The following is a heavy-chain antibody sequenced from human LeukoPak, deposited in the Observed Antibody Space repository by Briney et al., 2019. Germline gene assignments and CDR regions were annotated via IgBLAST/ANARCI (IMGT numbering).Heavy chain of an antibody. V-gene: IGHV3-23*01. J-gene: IGHJ4*02. CDR3: AKDVYGDSGCLDY. CDR2: IRSSDGRT. D-gene: IGHD4-17*01. Sequence: PGGSLTLSWAPSGFPLSTYALSWVRPAPGKELAWVKCIRSSDGRTYYADSVKGRFDNSRDNSKRTRYLKMNSLRADDTAVYYCAKDVYGDSGCLDYWGQGTLVTVSS. CDR1: GFPLSTYA.